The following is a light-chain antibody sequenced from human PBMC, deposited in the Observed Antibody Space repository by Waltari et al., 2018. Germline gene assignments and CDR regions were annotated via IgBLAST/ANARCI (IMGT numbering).Light chain of an antibody. CDR3: QTSDTSLSWV. CDR2: GNM. Sequence: HSILTQPPSVSGAPGQRVTLSCTGSTSNIGAGYDVHWYQQVPGTAPKVLIFGNMNRPAGLPDRFSGSRSGTSASLAIPGLQAEDEAYYYCQTSDTSLSWVFGGGTKLTVL. J-gene: IGLJ3*02. V-gene: IGLV1-40*01. CDR1: TSNIGAGYD.